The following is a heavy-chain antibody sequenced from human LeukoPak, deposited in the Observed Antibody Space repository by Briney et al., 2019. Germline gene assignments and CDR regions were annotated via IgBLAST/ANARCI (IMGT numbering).Heavy chain of an antibody. D-gene: IGHD5-12*01. V-gene: IGHV1-2*02. CDR2: INPNTGGT. CDR3: ARGGAGSGYGFDY. Sequence: ASVKVSCKASGYTFTGYYMHWVRPAPGQGLEWMGWINPNTGGTNYVQKFQGRVTMTRDTSINTAYMELSRLRSDDTAVYYCARGGAGSGYGFDYWGQGTLVTASS. CDR1: GYTFTGYY. J-gene: IGHJ4*02.